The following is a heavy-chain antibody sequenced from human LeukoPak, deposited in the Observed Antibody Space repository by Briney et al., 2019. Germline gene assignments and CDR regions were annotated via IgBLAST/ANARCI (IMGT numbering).Heavy chain of an antibody. D-gene: IGHD2-2*02. J-gene: IGHJ6*03. CDR2: INPSGGST. Sequence: ASVKVSCKASGYTFTSYYMHWVRQAPGQGLEWMGIINPSGGSTSYAQKLQGRVTMTTDTSTSTAYMELRSLRSDDTAVYYCARVAAEVVGVPGAIGFGWLRRDYYYMDVWGKGTTVTVSS. CDR1: GYTFTSYY. CDR3: ARVAAEVVGVPGAIGFGWLRRDYYYMDV. V-gene: IGHV1-46*01.